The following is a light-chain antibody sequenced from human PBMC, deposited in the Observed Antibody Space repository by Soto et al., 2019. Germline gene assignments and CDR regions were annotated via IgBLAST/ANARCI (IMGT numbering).Light chain of an antibody. CDR2: GAS. V-gene: IGKV3-15*01. CDR3: LQDNSYPQT. CDR1: QSVSSN. Sequence: EMVRTQSPATLSVSPGERATLSCRATQSVSSNLAWYQQKPGQAPRLLIYGASTLQGGVPSRFSGSGSGTDFTLTISSLQSEDFATYYCLQDNSYPQTVGQGTKVDIK. J-gene: IGKJ1*01.